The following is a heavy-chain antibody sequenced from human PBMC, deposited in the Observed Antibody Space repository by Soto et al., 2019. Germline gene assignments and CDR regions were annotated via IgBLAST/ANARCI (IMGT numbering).Heavy chain of an antibody. CDR2: IYYSGSS. CDR1: GDSISNYY. CDR3: ARVYSRAAAGP. D-gene: IGHD2-21*01. V-gene: IGHV4-59*01. Sequence: QVQLQESGPGLVKPSETLSLTCSVSGDSISNYYWIWIRQPPGKGPEWIGYIYYSGSSDYNPSLKSRGSISVDTSKNQFSRKLTSVTAADTAVYYCARVYSRAAAGPWSQVSLVTVSS. J-gene: IGHJ4*02.